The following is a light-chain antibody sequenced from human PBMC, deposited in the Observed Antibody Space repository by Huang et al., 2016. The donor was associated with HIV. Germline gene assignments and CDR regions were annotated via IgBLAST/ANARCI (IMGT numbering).Light chain of an antibody. CDR3: QQYGSSRT. V-gene: IGKV3-20*01. J-gene: IGKJ1*01. CDR1: QSVSSSY. CDR2: GAS. Sequence: EIVLTQSPGTLSLSPGERDTLSCRASQSVSSSYLAWYQQKPGQAPRLLIYGASSRATGSPDRFSGGGCGTDFTLTISRLEPEDFAVYYCQQYGSSRTFGQGTKVEIK.